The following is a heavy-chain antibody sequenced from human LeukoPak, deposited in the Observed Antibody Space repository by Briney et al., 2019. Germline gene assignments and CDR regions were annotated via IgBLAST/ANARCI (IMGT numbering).Heavy chain of an antibody. CDR2: IYHSGST. CDR1: GGSISSGGYS. J-gene: IGHJ5*02. D-gene: IGHD2-2*01. V-gene: IGHV4-30-2*01. Sequence: SQTLSLTCAVSGGSISSGGYSWSWIRQPPGKGLEWIGYIYHSGSTYYNPSLKSRVTISVDRSKNQFSLKLSSVTAADTAVYYCAREGEVDYNWFDPWGQGTLVTVSS. CDR3: AREGEVDYNWFDP.